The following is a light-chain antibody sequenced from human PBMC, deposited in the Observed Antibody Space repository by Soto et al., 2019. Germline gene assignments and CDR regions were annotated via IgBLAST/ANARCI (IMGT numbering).Light chain of an antibody. CDR3: QSYDSSLTVV. J-gene: IGLJ2*01. CDR1: SSNIGAGYD. V-gene: IGLV1-40*01. CDR2: GNS. Sequence: QSVLTQPPSVSGAPGQRVTISCTGSSSNIGAGYDVHWYHQLPGTAPKLLIYGNSNRPSGVPDRFSGSKSGTSDSLAITGLQAEDEADYSCQSYDSSLTVVFGGGTKVTAL.